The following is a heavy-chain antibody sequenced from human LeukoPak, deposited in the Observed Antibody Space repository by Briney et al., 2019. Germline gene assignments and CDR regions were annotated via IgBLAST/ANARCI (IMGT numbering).Heavy chain of an antibody. Sequence: PGGSLRLSCAASGFTFSSYSMNWVRQAPGKGLEWVSSISSSSSYIYYADSVKGRFTISRDNAKNSLYLQMNSLRAEDTAVYYCARSIVGAKVYYYYYMDVWGKGTTVTVSS. CDR1: GFTFSSYS. D-gene: IGHD1-26*01. V-gene: IGHV3-21*01. CDR2: ISSSSSYI. J-gene: IGHJ6*03. CDR3: ARSIVGAKVYYYYYMDV.